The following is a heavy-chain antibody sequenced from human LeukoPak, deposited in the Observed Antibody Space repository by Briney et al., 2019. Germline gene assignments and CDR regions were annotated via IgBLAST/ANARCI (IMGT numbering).Heavy chain of an antibody. Sequence: QPGGSLRLSCAASGFTFSSYWMHWVRQAPGKGLVWVSRINSDGSSTRYADSVKGRFTISRDNAKSTLYLQMNSLRAEDTAVYYCAREPTSSYYYMDVWGKGTTVTVSS. CDR1: GFTFSSYW. J-gene: IGHJ6*03. CDR2: INSDGSST. D-gene: IGHD5-12*01. V-gene: IGHV3-74*01. CDR3: AREPTSSYYYMDV.